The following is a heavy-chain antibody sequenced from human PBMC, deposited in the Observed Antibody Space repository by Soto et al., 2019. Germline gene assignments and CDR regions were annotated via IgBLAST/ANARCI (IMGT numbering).Heavy chain of an antibody. CDR3: ASDYGSNWRL. CDR2: INAANGNT. J-gene: IGHJ4*02. D-gene: IGHD6-19*01. CDR1: GFVSTNYN. V-gene: IGHV1-3*01. Sequence: ASVKVSCKASGFVSTNYNFHWVRQAPGQSLEWMGRINAANGNTQYSQNFQGRVTFTSDASASTAFMELTNLRFEDRAMYYCASDYGSNWRLWGQGTLVTVSS.